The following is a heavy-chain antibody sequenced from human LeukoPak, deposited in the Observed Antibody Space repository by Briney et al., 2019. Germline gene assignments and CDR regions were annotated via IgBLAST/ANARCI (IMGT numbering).Heavy chain of an antibody. D-gene: IGHD5-18*01. CDR2: IKQDGSEK. V-gene: IGHV3-7*01. J-gene: IGHJ6*03. Sequence: GGSLRLSCAASGFTFYTYAMSWVRQAPGKGLEWVANIKQDGSEKYYVDSVKGRFTISRDNAKNSLNLQMNSLRAEDTAVYYCARDRREIKLWPREYYYYYMDVWGKGTTVTISS. CDR3: ARDRREIKLWPREYYYYYMDV. CDR1: GFTFYTYA.